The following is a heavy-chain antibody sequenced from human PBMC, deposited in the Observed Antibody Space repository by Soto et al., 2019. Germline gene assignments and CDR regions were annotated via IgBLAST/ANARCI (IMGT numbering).Heavy chain of an antibody. CDR2: INHSGST. CDR1: GGSFSGYY. J-gene: IGHJ4*02. V-gene: IGHV4-34*01. D-gene: IGHD2-8*02. CDR3: ARSKITGLFDY. Sequence: QVQLQQWGAGLLKPSETLSLTCAVYGGSFSGYYWTWIRQPPGTGLAWIGEINHSGSTNYNPSLKSRVTISVDPSKNQFSLKLTSVTDADTAVYYCARSKITGLFDYWGQGTLVTVSS.